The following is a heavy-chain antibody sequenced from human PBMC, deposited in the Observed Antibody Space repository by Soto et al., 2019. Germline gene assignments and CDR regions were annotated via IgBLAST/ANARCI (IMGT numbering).Heavy chain of an antibody. CDR2: IYYSGST. CDR3: ARDKGYSGYDLHAFDI. V-gene: IGHV4-59*12. Sequence: SATLSLTCTVSGGSIRSYYWSWIRQPPGKGLEWIGYIYYSGSTNYNPSLKSRVTISVDTSKNQFSLKLSSVTAADTAVYYCARDKGYSGYDLHAFDIWGQGTMVT. CDR1: GGSIRSYY. J-gene: IGHJ3*02. D-gene: IGHD5-12*01.